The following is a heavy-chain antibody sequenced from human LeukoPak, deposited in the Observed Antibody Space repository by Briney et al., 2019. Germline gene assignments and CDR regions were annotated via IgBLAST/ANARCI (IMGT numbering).Heavy chain of an antibody. CDR3: AKGEIRQLRTGYFDY. J-gene: IGHJ4*02. CDR2: ISGSGGST. CDR1: GSTFSSYA. Sequence: PGGSLRLSCAASGSTFSSYAISWVRQAPGKGLEWVSAISGSGGSTYYADSVKGRFTISRDNSKNTLYLQMNSLRAEDTAVYYCAKGEIRQLRTGYFDYWGQGTLVTVSS. V-gene: IGHV3-23*01. D-gene: IGHD6-6*01.